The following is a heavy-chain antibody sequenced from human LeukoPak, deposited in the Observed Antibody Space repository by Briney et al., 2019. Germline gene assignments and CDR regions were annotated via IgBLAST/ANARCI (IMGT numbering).Heavy chain of an antibody. CDR3: ARDWGSAI. D-gene: IGHD3-16*01. Sequence: GGSLRLSCAASGFKFDDYGVSWVRQAPGKGLEWVSGKNWNGGSTGYTDSVKGRFTISTDNAKNSLYLQMNSLRADDTAFYYCARDWGSAIWGQGTLVTVSS. V-gene: IGHV3-20*04. CDR1: GFKFDDYG. J-gene: IGHJ4*02. CDR2: KNWNGGST.